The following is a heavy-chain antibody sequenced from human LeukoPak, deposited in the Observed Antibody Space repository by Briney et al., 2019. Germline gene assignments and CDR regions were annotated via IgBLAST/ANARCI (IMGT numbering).Heavy chain of an antibody. V-gene: IGHV3-30*18. CDR3: AKDPVPTYGSGSYYRHFDY. J-gene: IGHJ4*02. Sequence: GGSLRLSCAASGFTFSSYGMHWVRQAPGKGLEWVAVISYDGSNKYYADSVKGRFTISRDNSKNTLYLQMNSLRAEDTAVYYCAKDPVPTYGSGSYYRHFDYWGQGTLVTVSS. CDR2: ISYDGSNK. CDR1: GFTFSSYG. D-gene: IGHD3-10*01.